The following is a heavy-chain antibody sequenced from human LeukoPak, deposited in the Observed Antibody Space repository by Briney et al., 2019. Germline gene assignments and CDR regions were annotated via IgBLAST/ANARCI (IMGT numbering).Heavy chain of an antibody. Sequence: GGTLRLSCAASGFSFNNYYMHWVRQPPGKGLVWVSRINSDGSSTTYADSVKGRFTTSRDNAKNTVYLQMNSLRAEDTAVYYCAGPGYYDSSTSWFDPWGQGTLVTVSS. CDR2: INSDGSST. CDR1: GFSFNNYY. CDR3: AGPGYYDSSTSWFDP. V-gene: IGHV3-74*03. D-gene: IGHD3-22*01. J-gene: IGHJ5*02.